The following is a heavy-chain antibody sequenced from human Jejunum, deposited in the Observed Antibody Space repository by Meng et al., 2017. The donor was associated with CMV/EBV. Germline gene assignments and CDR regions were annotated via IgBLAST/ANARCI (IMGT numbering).Heavy chain of an antibody. Sequence: SFTDYGVSWVRQAPGQGLEWMGRTSAYNGNTDYAQKFLDRVTMTTDTTTNTAYMELRSLRSDDTAVYYCARVGSTGWFRAYYFDSWGQGTLVTVSS. CDR1: SFTDYG. J-gene: IGHJ4*02. CDR3: ARVGSTGWFRAYYFDS. CDR2: TSAYNGNT. V-gene: IGHV1-18*01. D-gene: IGHD6-19*01.